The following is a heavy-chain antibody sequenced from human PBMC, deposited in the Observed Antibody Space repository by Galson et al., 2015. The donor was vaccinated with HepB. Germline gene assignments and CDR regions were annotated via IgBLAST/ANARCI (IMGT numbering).Heavy chain of an antibody. Sequence: SVKVSCKASGYTFTSYGISWVRQAPRQGLEWMGWISAYNGNTNYAQKLQGRVTMTTDTSTSTAYMELRSLRSDDTAVYYCARDLYDYIWGSYRYPYYFDYWGQGTLVTVSS. CDR1: GYTFTSYG. D-gene: IGHD3-16*02. J-gene: IGHJ4*02. CDR3: ARDLYDYIWGSYRYPYYFDY. CDR2: ISAYNGNT. V-gene: IGHV1-18*01.